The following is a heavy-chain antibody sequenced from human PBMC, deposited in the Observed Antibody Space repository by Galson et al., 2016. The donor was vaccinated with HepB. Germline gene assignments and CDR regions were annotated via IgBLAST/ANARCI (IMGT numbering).Heavy chain of an antibody. CDR3: AGGTSWHHFNF. D-gene: IGHD4-23*01. CDR1: GFTFSSNG. J-gene: IGHJ4*02. V-gene: IGHV3-23*01. Sequence: SLRLSCAASGFTFSSNGMSWVRQAPGKGLEWVSGISDSGGTTYYTDSVKGRFTITRDHSRNTLYLQINILRVEDAAIYFCAGGTSWHHFNFWGQGSLVTVSS. CDR2: ISDSGGTT.